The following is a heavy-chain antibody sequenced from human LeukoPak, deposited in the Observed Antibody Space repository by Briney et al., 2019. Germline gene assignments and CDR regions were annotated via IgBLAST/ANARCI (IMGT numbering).Heavy chain of an antibody. CDR3: ARRKSGYVNYFDY. CDR1: GGSFSGYY. Sequence: PSETLSLTCAVYGGSFSGYYWSWIRQPPGKGLEWIGEINHSGSTNYNPSLKGRVTISVDTSKNQFSLKLSSVTATDTAVYYCARRKSGYVNYFDYWGQGTLVTVSS. CDR2: INHSGST. J-gene: IGHJ4*02. V-gene: IGHV4-34*01. D-gene: IGHD5-12*01.